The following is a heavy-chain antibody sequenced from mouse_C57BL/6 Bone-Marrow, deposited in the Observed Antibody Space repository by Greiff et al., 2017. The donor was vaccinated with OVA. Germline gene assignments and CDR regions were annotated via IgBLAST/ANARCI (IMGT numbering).Heavy chain of an antibody. J-gene: IGHJ3*01. D-gene: IGHD1-1*01. CDR3: ARIVGWVGAWFAY. Sequence: QVQLKESGPGLLQPSQTLSLTCSFSGFSLSTYGMGVGWIRQPAGKGLEWLAHIWWDDDKYYNPALESRLTISKDTSKNQVFLKIANVYTADTATYYCARIVGWVGAWFAYWGQGTLVTVSA. V-gene: IGHV8-8*01. CDR1: GFSLSTYGMG. CDR2: IWWDDDK.